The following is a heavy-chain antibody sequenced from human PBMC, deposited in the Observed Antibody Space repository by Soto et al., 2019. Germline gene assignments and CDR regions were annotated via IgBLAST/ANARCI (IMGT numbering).Heavy chain of an antibody. Sequence: PGGSLRLSCAASGFTFNTYDMHWVRQAPGKGLEWVAMISFDSRDQYYADSFKGRFPISRANSENTVYLQMNSLRVDGTGVFYCARAQAIYGSRDWYFGVLGRGTL. D-gene: IGHD2-2*02. CDR2: ISFDSRDQ. J-gene: IGHJ2*01. V-gene: IGHV3-30*03. CDR3: ARAQAIYGSRDWYFGV. CDR1: GFTFNTYD.